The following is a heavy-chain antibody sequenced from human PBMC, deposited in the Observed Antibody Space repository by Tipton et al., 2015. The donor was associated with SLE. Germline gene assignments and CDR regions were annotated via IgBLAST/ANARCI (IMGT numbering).Heavy chain of an antibody. V-gene: IGHV1-46*01. D-gene: IGHD2-21*02. Sequence: QVQLVQSGAEVKKPGASVKVSCKASGYTFTSYYMHWVRQAPGQGLEWMGIINPSGGSTSYAQKFQGRVTMTRDTSTSTVYMELSSMRSEDTAVYYCARRGDCGGDCFNDAFDIWGQGTMVTVSS. CDR3: ARRGDCGGDCFNDAFDI. CDR2: INPSGGST. J-gene: IGHJ3*02. CDR1: GYTFTSYY.